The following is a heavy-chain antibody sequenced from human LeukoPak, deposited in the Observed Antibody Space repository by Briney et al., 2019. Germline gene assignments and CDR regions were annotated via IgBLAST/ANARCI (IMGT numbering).Heavy chain of an antibody. CDR3: AADRWVGATTFDY. J-gene: IGHJ4*02. Sequence: SVKVSCKASGFTFTSSAMQWVRQARGQRLEWIGWIVVGSGNTNYTQKFQERVTITRDMSTSTAYMELSSLRSEDTAVYYCAADRWVGATTFDYWGQGTLVTVSS. CDR1: GFTFTSSA. V-gene: IGHV1-58*02. CDR2: IVVGSGNT. D-gene: IGHD1-26*01.